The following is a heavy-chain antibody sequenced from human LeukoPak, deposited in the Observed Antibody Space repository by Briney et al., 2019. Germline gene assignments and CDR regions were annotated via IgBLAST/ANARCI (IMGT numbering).Heavy chain of an antibody. CDR2: ISAYNGNT. D-gene: IGHD2-2*01. CDR3: ARLSVYCSSTSCWVLGLYGMDV. J-gene: IGHJ6*02. CDR1: GYTFTSYG. Sequence: GASVKVSCKASGYTFTSYGISWVRQAPGQGLEWMGWISAYNGNTNYAQKLQGRGTMTTDTSTSTAYMELRSLRSDDTAVYYCARLSVYCSSTSCWVLGLYGMDVWSHGTTVPVSS. V-gene: IGHV1-18*01.